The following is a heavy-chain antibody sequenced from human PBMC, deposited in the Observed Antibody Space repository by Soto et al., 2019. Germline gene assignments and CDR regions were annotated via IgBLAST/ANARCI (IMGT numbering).Heavy chain of an antibody. CDR3: ARDPGFGFGYSYAFAMDV. Sequence: QVQLVQSEPEVKKPGASVKVSCKASGYTFTSYGFSWVRQAPGQGLEWMGWISAHNGDTIYAQKFQDRITMTTDTSTNTAYLELRSLKSGDTAVYFCARDPGFGFGYSYAFAMDVWGQGTTVTVSS. CDR1: GYTFTSYG. CDR2: ISAHNGDT. D-gene: IGHD5-18*01. J-gene: IGHJ6*02. V-gene: IGHV1-18*01.